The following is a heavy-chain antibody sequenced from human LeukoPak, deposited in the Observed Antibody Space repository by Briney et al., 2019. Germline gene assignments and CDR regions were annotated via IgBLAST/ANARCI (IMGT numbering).Heavy chain of an antibody. CDR3: ASALKRGSAGTLIDY. V-gene: IGHV1-8*01. CDR2: MNPNSGNT. D-gene: IGHD6-13*01. Sequence: ASVKVSCKASGYTFTSHDIHWVRQATGQGLEWMGWMNPNSGNTGYAQKFQDRVTRTRNTSISTAYMELSSLESEDTAVYYCASALKRGSAGTLIDYWGQGTLVTVSS. J-gene: IGHJ4*02. CDR1: GYTFTSHD.